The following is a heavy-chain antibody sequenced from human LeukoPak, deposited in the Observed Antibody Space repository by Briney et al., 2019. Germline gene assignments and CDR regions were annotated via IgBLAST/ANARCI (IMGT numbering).Heavy chain of an antibody. CDR3: TAEKNGSPHY. CDR2: IYYTGST. D-gene: IGHD2-8*01. V-gene: IGHV4-39*07. J-gene: IGHJ4*02. Sequence: KTSETLSLTCTVSRGSVSSSTYYWSWVRQPPGKGLEWIANIYYTGSTYYNPSLKSRVTISLDMSKNEFFLTMTSVTAADTAVYFCTAEKNGSPHYWGQGTQVTVSS. CDR1: RGSVSSSTYY.